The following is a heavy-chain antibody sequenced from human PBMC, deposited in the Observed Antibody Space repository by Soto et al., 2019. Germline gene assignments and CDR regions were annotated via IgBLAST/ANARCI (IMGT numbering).Heavy chain of an antibody. CDR1: GGSISSSNW. Sequence: AVSGGSISSSNWWSWVRQPPGKGLEWIGEIYHSGSTNYNPSLKSRVTISVDKSKNQFSLKLSSVTAADTAVYYCARVYSGSYPWYFDYWGQGTLVTVSS. D-gene: IGHD1-26*01. CDR3: ARVYSGSYPWYFDY. V-gene: IGHV4-4*02. J-gene: IGHJ4*02. CDR2: IYHSGST.